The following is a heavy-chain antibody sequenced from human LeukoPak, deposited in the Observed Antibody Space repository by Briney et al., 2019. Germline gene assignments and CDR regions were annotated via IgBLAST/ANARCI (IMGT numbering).Heavy chain of an antibody. D-gene: IGHD3-22*01. J-gene: IGHJ3*02. CDR3: ARVDYYDDPDAFDI. V-gene: IGHV1-69*01. Sequence: GSSVKVSCKASGGTFSSYATSWVRQAPGQGLEWMGGIIPIFGTANYAQKFQGRVTITADESTSTAYMELSSLRSEDTAVYYCARVDYYDDPDAFDIWGQGTMVTVSS. CDR2: IIPIFGTA. CDR1: GGTFSSYA.